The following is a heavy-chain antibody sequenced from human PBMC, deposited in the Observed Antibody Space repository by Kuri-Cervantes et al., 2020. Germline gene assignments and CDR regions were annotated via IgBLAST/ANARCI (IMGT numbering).Heavy chain of an antibody. J-gene: IGHJ4*02. CDR2: INWNSGNI. CDR3: AKSKFYDSSGYYFDY. D-gene: IGHD3-22*01. CDR1: GFTFNIYA. Sequence: SLKISCAASGFTFNIYAMNWVRQAPGKGLEWVSGINWNSGNIGYADSVKGRFTISRDNAKNSLYLQMNSLRAEDTALYYCAKSKFYDSSGYYFDYWGQGTLVTVSS. V-gene: IGHV3-9*01.